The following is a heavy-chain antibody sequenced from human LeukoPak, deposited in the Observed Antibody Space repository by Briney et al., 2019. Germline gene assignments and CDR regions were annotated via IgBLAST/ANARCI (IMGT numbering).Heavy chain of an antibody. CDR3: ATESATYGGNPDY. Sequence: ASVKVSCKVSGYTLTELSMHWVRQAPGKGLEWMGGFDPEDGETIYAQKFQGRVTMIEDTSTDTAYMELSSLRSEDTAVYYCATESATYGGNPDYWGQGTLVTVSS. CDR2: FDPEDGET. V-gene: IGHV1-24*01. CDR1: GYTLTELS. J-gene: IGHJ4*02. D-gene: IGHD4-23*01.